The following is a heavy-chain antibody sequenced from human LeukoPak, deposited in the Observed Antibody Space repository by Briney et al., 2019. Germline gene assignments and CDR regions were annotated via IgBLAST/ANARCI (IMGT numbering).Heavy chain of an antibody. V-gene: IGHV1-18*01. Sequence: ASVKVSCKASGYTFTSYGISWVRQAPGQGLEWMRWISAYNGNANYAQKLQGRVTMTTDTSTSTAYMELRSLRSDDTAVYYCARLEYGYYDSSGLFDYWGQGTLVTVSS. J-gene: IGHJ4*02. CDR2: ISAYNGNA. CDR1: GYTFTSYG. CDR3: ARLEYGYYDSSGLFDY. D-gene: IGHD3-22*01.